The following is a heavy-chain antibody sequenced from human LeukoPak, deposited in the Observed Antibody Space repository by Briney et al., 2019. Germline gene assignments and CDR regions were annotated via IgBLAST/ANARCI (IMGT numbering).Heavy chain of an antibody. D-gene: IGHD3-22*01. Sequence: SETLSLTCTVSGYSISSGYYWGWIRQPPGKGLEWIGSIYHSGSTYYNPSLKSRVTISVDTSKNQFSLKLSSVTAADTAVYYCARVRYDSSGYQGAFDIWGQGTMVTVSS. CDR1: GYSISSGYY. J-gene: IGHJ3*02. V-gene: IGHV4-38-2*02. CDR3: ARVRYDSSGYQGAFDI. CDR2: IYHSGST.